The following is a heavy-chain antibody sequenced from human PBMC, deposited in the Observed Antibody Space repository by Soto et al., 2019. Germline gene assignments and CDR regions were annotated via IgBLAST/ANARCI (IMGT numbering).Heavy chain of an antibody. CDR1: GFTFSSYG. J-gene: IGHJ6*02. D-gene: IGHD6-13*01. Sequence: PGGSLRLSCAASGFTFSSYGMHWVRQAPGKGLEWVAVIWYDGSNKYYADSVKGRFTISRDNSKNTLYLQMNSLRAEDTAVYYCARVGGGDSSSWYPYYYGMDVWGQGTTVTVSS. CDR3: ARVGGGDSSSWYPYYYGMDV. V-gene: IGHV3-33*01. CDR2: IWYDGSNK.